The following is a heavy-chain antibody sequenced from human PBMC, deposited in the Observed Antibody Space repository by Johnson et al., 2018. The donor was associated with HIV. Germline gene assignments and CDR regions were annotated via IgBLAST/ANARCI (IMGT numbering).Heavy chain of an antibody. D-gene: IGHD1-26*01. CDR1: GFTFDDYA. Sequence: VQLVESGGVVVQPGGSLRLSCAASGFTFDDYAMHWVRQAPGKGLEWVSLISWAGVGTYYADSVKGRFTVSRDNRKNSLYLQMNSLRTEDTALYYCAKAESKYGRAFDIWGQGTMVTVSS. V-gene: IGHV3-43*01. CDR2: ISWAGVGT. CDR3: AKAESKYGRAFDI. J-gene: IGHJ3*02.